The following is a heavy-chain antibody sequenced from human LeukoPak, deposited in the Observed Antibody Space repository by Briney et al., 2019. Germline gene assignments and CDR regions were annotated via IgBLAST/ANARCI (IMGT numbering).Heavy chain of an antibody. CDR2: IYYSGST. D-gene: IGHD3-22*01. J-gene: IGHJ4*02. Sequence: PSETLSLTCTVSGGSISSSSYYWGWIRQPPGKGLEWIGSIYYSGSTYYNPSLKSRVTISVDTSKNQFSLKLSSVTAADTAVYYCARSYPYDSSGYYPVTFDYWGQGTLVTVSS. CDR3: ARSYPYDSSGYYPVTFDY. V-gene: IGHV4-39*01. CDR1: GGSISSSSYY.